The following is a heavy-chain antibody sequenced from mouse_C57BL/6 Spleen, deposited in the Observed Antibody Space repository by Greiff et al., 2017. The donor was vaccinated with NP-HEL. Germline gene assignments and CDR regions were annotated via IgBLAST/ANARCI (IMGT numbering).Heavy chain of an antibody. Sequence: QVQLQQPGAELVKPGASVKLSCKASGYTFTSYWMHWVKQRPGQGLEWIGMIHPNSGSTNYNEKFKSKATLTVDKSSSTAYMQLSSLTSEDSAVYYCARMGYDALYAMDYWGQGTSVTVSS. CDR1: GYTFTSYW. D-gene: IGHD2-2*01. J-gene: IGHJ4*01. CDR3: ARMGYDALYAMDY. V-gene: IGHV1-64*01. CDR2: IHPNSGST.